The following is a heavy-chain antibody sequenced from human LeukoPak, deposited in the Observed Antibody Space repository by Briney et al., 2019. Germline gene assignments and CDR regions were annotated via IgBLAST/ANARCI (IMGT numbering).Heavy chain of an antibody. D-gene: IGHD2-2*01. CDR3: ARALVGDPSSTRYFYYYMDV. V-gene: IGHV1-69*06. CDR1: GGTFSSYA. Sequence: ASVKVSCKASGGTFSSYAISWVRQAPGQGLEWMGGIIPIFGTANYAQKFQGRVTITADKSTSTAYMELSSLRSEDTAVYYCARALVGDPSSTRYFYYYMDVWGKGTTVTVSS. J-gene: IGHJ6*03. CDR2: IIPIFGTA.